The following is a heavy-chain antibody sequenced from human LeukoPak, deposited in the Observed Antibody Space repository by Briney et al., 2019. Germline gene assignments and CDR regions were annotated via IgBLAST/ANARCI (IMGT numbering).Heavy chain of an antibody. CDR1: GFTFSDYY. V-gene: IGHV3-11*01. D-gene: IGHD2-2*02. CDR3: ARDIRVSPYYFDY. Sequence: GGALRLSCAASGFTFSDYYMSWIRQAPGKGREWVSYISSSGSTIYYADSVKGRFTISRDNAKNSLYLQMNSLRAEDTAVYYCARDIRVSPYYFDYWGQGTLVTVSS. J-gene: IGHJ4*02. CDR2: ISSSGSTI.